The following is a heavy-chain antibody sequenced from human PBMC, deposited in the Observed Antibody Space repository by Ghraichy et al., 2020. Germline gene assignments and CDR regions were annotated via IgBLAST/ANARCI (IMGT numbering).Heavy chain of an antibody. J-gene: IGHJ4*01. CDR1: GFTFSSYS. D-gene: IGHD6-6*01. V-gene: IGHV3-48*01. CDR2: ISSSISTI. Sequence: GGSLRLSCAASGFTFSSYSMNWVRQAPGKGLEWVSYISSSISTIYYADSVKGRFTISRDNAKNSLYLQMNSLRAEDTAVYYCARERGSSSSGGVYYFDYWGHGTLVTV. CDR3: ARERGSSSSGGVYYFDY.